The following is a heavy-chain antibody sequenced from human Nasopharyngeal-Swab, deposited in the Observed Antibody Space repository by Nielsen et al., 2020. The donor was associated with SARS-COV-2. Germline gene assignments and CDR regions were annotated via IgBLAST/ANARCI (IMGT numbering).Heavy chain of an antibody. CDR2: INPNSGRT. CDR3: ARRGDYGDYYFDY. V-gene: IGHV1-2*06. Sequence: WLRQPPGQGLEWMGRINPNSGRTNYAQKLQGRVTMTRDTSISTAYMELSRLTSDDTAVYYCARRGDYGDYYFDYWGQGTLVTVSS. J-gene: IGHJ4*02. D-gene: IGHD4-17*01.